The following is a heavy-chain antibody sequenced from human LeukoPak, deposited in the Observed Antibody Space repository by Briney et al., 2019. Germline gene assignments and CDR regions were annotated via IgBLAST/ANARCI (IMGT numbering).Heavy chain of an antibody. J-gene: IGHJ6*03. CDR1: GGTFSSSA. CDR3: ASGSLGDGYGVGDYYQYMDV. V-gene: IGHV1-69*05. D-gene: IGHD5-24*01. Sequence: SVKVSCKASGGTFSSSAISWVRQARGQGLEWVGGIIPLFGTANYAQEFQGRVTFTTDESASTAYMEVSSLRSEDTAVYYCASGSLGDGYGVGDYYQYMDVWGKGTTVTVSS. CDR2: IIPLFGTA.